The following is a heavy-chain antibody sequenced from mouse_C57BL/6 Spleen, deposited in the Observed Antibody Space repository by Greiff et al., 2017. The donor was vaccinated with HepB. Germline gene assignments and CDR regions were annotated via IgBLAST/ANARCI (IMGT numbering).Heavy chain of an antibody. CDR2: ISSGSSTI. Sequence: EVQLVESGGGLVKPGGSLKLSCAASGFTFSDYGMHWVRQAPEKGLEWVAYISSGSSTIYYADTVKGRFTISRDNAKNTLFLQMTSLRSEDTAMYYCARRWDLDSSRNYAMDYWGQGTSVTVSS. V-gene: IGHV5-17*01. J-gene: IGHJ4*01. CDR3: ARRWDLDSSRNYAMDY. D-gene: IGHD3-2*02. CDR1: GFTFSDYG.